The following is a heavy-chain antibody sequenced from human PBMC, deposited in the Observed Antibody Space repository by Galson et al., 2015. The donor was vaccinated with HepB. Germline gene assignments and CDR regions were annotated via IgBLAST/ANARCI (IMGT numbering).Heavy chain of an antibody. D-gene: IGHD3-9*01. J-gene: IGHJ6*02. CDR1: GYTFTSYY. Sequence: SVKVSCKASGYTFTSYYMHWVRQAPGQGLEWMGIINPSGGSTSYAQKFQGRVTMTRDTSTSTVYMELSSLRSEDTAVYYCATRSRIDILTGYPGYYYYYYGMDVWGQGTTVTVSS. V-gene: IGHV1-46*01. CDR2: INPSGGST. CDR3: ATRSRIDILTGYPGYYYYYYGMDV.